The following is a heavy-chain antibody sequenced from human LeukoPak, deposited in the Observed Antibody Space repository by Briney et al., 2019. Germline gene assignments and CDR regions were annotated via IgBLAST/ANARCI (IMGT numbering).Heavy chain of an antibody. Sequence: GRSLRLSCAASGFTFRNYAMHWVRQAPSKWLEWVATLTYDGSDKDYADYVKGRFTISRDNSKNTLYLQMNGLRAEDTAVYFCARDLAESYLFDYWGQGTLVTVSS. CDR1: GFTFRNYA. CDR3: ARDLAESYLFDY. V-gene: IGHV3-30-3*01. J-gene: IGHJ4*02. D-gene: IGHD3-10*01. CDR2: LTYDGSDK.